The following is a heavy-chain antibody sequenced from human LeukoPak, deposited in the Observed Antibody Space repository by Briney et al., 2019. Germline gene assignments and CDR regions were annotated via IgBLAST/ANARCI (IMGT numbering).Heavy chain of an antibody. J-gene: IGHJ4*02. CDR1: GYTFSSYS. CDR3: ARGVDILTGYYLFDY. D-gene: IGHD3-9*01. CDR2: ISSSSTI. Sequence: GASVKVSCKASGYTFSSYSMNWVRQAPGKGLEWVSYISSSSTIYYADSVKGRFTISRDNAKNSLYLQMNSLRAEDTAVYYCARGVDILTGYYLFDYWGQGTLVTVSS. V-gene: IGHV3-48*01.